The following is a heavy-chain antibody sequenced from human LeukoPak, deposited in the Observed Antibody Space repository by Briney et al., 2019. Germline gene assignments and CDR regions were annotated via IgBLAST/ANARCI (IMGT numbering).Heavy chain of an antibody. Sequence: SETLSLTCTVSGGSISSYYWSWIRQPAGKGLEWIGRIYSTGSTNYNPSLKSRVTMSVDTSKNPFSLRLRSVTAPDTAVYYCARQIASAGTAGFDFWGQGALVTVSS. CDR1: GGSISSYY. CDR2: IYSTGST. V-gene: IGHV4-4*07. CDR3: ARQIASAGTAGFDF. D-gene: IGHD6-13*01. J-gene: IGHJ4*02.